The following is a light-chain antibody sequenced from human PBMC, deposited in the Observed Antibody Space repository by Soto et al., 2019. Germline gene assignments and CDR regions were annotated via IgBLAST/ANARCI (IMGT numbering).Light chain of an antibody. J-gene: IGLJ1*01. CDR3: LLSYPGSCV. CDR2: DTS. Sequence: QAVVTQEPSLTVSPGGTVTLTCGSSTGAVSSSHSPYWLQQKPGQAPRPLIYDTSKTHPWTPARFSGSLLGGTAALTLSGAQPEDEAEYYRLLSYPGSCVFGPGTKPTVL. CDR1: TGAVSSSHS. V-gene: IGLV7-46*01.